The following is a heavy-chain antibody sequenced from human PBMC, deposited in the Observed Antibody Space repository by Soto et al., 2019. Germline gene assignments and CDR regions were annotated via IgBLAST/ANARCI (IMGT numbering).Heavy chain of an antibody. Sequence: SETLSLTCAVSGGSISSSNWWSWVRQPPGKGLEWIGEIYHSGSTNYNPSLKSRVTISVDKSKNQFSLKLSSVTAADTAVYYCARGALCSGGSCYGDWRQGTLVTVSS. D-gene: IGHD2-15*01. V-gene: IGHV4-4*02. J-gene: IGHJ4*02. CDR1: GGSISSSNW. CDR2: IYHSGST. CDR3: ARGALCSGGSCYGD.